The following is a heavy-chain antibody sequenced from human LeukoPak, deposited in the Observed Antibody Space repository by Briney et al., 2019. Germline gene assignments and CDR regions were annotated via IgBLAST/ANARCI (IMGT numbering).Heavy chain of an antibody. V-gene: IGHV1-8*01. CDR3: AREYSSSNYYYYMDV. J-gene: IGHJ6*03. Sequence: APVKVSCKASGYTFTSYDINWVRQATGQGLEWMGWMNPNSGNTGYAQKFQGRVTMTRNTSISTAYMELSSLRSEDTAVYYCAREYSSSNYYYYMDVWGKGTTVTVSS. CDR2: MNPNSGNT. CDR1: GYTFTSYD. D-gene: IGHD6-6*01.